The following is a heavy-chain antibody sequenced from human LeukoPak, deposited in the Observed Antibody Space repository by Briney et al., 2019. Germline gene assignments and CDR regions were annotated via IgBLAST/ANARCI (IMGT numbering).Heavy chain of an antibody. Sequence: TGGSLRLSCVASGFNFYICAMSWVRQAPGKGPEWVSSIGGPTETFYADSVRGRFTVSRDNSQNTLYLQMNSLRAEDTAVYYCAKDATPRNSIWDYFGKWGQGALVTVST. CDR3: AKDATPRNSIWDYFGK. D-gene: IGHD4-23*01. CDR2: IGGPTET. CDR1: GFNFYICA. J-gene: IGHJ4*02. V-gene: IGHV3-23*01.